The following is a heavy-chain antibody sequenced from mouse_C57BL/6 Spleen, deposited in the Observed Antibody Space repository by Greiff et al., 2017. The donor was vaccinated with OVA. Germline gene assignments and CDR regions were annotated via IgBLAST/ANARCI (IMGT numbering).Heavy chain of an antibody. CDR2: IYPGDGDT. D-gene: IGHD2-4*01. J-gene: IGHJ4*01. CDR3: ARKGALYDYDGYAMDY. V-gene: IGHV1-80*01. Sequence: QVQLQQSGAELVKPGASVKISCKASGYAFSSYWMNWVKQRPGKGLEWIGQIYPGDGDTNYNGKFKGKATLTADKSSSTAYMQLSSLTSEDSAVYFCARKGALYDYDGYAMDYWGQGTSVTVSS. CDR1: GYAFSSYW.